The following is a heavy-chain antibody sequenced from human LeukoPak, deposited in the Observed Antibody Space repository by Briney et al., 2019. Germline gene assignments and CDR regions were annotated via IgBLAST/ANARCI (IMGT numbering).Heavy chain of an antibody. Sequence: GASVKVSCKASGYTFTGYYMHWVRQAPGQGLEWMGWINPNSGGTNYAQKFQGRVTMTRDTSISTAYMELSRLRSDDTAVYYCARDYGSGPVYFDYWGQGTLVTVSS. CDR2: INPNSGGT. CDR3: ARDYGSGPVYFDY. CDR1: GYTFTGYY. V-gene: IGHV1-2*02. J-gene: IGHJ4*02. D-gene: IGHD3-10*01.